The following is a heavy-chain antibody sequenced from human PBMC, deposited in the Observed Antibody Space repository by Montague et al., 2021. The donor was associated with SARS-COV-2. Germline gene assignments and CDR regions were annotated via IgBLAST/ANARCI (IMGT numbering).Heavy chain of an antibody. CDR3: ARIPVGSKYYFDF. CDR2: TYYRSKWYN. J-gene: IGHJ4*02. D-gene: IGHD2-2*01. CDR1: GDSVSSNIAT. Sequence: CAISGDSVSSNIATWNCIRQSPSRGLEWLGRTYYRSKWYNDYAESVKSRITIDPDTSKHQFSLHLNSVTLEDTAVYYCARIPVGSKYYFDFWGQGTLVTVSS. V-gene: IGHV6-1*01.